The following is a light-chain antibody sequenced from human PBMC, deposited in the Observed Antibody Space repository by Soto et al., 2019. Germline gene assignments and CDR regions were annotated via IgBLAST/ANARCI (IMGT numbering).Light chain of an antibody. CDR2: AAS. CDR3: QQSYSTLMYT. Sequence: EIQMTPSSSPPSASVGEKVTITFPGSQSISSYLNWYQQKPGKAPKLLIYAASSLQSGVPSRFSGSGSGTDFTLTISSLQPEDFATYYCQQSYSTLMYTFGQGTKVDIK. J-gene: IGKJ2*01. CDR1: QSISSY. V-gene: IGKV1-39*01.